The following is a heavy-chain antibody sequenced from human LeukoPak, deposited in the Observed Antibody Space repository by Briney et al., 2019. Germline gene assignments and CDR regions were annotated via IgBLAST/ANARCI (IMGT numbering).Heavy chain of an antibody. D-gene: IGHD1-26*01. CDR2: IRSKAYGGTT. CDR1: GITFSSYG. Sequence: PGGSLRLSCAASGITFSSYGMSWFRQAPGKGLEWVGFIRSKAYGGTTEYAASVKGRFTISRDDSKSIAYLQMNSLRAEDTAVYYCARDQWELLTADYWGQGTLVTVSS. V-gene: IGHV3-49*03. CDR3: ARDQWELLTADY. J-gene: IGHJ4*02.